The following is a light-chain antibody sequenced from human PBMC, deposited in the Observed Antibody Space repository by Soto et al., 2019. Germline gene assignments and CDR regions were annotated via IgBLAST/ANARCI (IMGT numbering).Light chain of an antibody. V-gene: IGKV3-15*01. CDR3: QQYNKWLYT. J-gene: IGKJ2*01. CDR2: GAS. Sequence: EIVMTQSRATLSVSPGERATLSCRASQSVSGSLAWYQQKPGQAPRLLFYGASTRATGVPARFSGSGSGTEFTLTISSLQSEDLAVYYCQQYNKWLYTFGQGTKLEIK. CDR1: QSVSGS.